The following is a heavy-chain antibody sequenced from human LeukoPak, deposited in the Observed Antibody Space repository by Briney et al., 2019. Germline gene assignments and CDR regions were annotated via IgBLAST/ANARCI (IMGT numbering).Heavy chain of an antibody. CDR3: ARDTTSIGFDP. CDR1: GGSISSYY. Sequence: SETLSLTCTVSGGSISSYYWSWIRQPPGKGLERIGYIYYSGSTNYNPSLKSRVTISVDTSKNQFSLKLSSVTAADTAVYYCARDTTSIGFDPWGQGTLVTVSS. CDR2: IYYSGST. V-gene: IGHV4-59*01. J-gene: IGHJ5*02. D-gene: IGHD1-26*01.